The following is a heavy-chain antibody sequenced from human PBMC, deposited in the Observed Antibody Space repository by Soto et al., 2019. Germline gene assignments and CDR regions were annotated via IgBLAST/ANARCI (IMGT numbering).Heavy chain of an antibody. D-gene: IGHD3-10*01. CDR3: ARDRGTMVRGVMAYYFDY. Sequence: QVQLVESGGGVVQPGRSLRLSCAASGFTFSSYGMHWVRQAPGKGLEWVAVIWYDGSNKYYADSVKGRLTISRDNSKNTLYLQMNSLRAEDTAVYYCARDRGTMVRGVMAYYFDYWGQGTLVTVSS. CDR2: IWYDGSNK. CDR1: GFTFSSYG. J-gene: IGHJ4*02. V-gene: IGHV3-33*01.